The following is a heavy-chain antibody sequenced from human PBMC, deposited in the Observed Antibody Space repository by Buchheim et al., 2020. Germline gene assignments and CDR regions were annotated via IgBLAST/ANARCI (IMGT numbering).Heavy chain of an antibody. V-gene: IGHV3-11*01. CDR1: GFTFSDYY. D-gene: IGHD2-2*01. J-gene: IGHJ4*02. CDR3: ARGPEVWPDIVVVPAATDYFDY. Sequence: QVQLVESGGGLVKPGGSLRLSCAASGFTFSDYYMSWIRQAPGKGLEWVSYISSSGSTIYYADSVKGRFTISRDNAKNSLYLQMNSLRAEDTAVYYCARGPEVWPDIVVVPAATDYFDYWGQGTL. CDR2: ISSSGSTI.